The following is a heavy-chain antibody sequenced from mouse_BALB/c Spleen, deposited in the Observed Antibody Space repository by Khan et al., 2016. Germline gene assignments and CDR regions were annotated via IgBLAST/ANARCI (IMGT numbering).Heavy chain of an antibody. D-gene: IGHD2-4*01. Sequence: VQLQQSGAELVKPGASVKLSCTASGFNIKDTYMHWVKQRPEQGLEWIGRIDPANGNTKYDPKFQGKATITADTSSNTAYLQLNSLTSEDTAVYYCATMITFAYWGQGTLVTVSA. J-gene: IGHJ3*01. CDR2: IDPANGNT. CDR1: GFNIKDTY. CDR3: ATMITFAY. V-gene: IGHV14-3*02.